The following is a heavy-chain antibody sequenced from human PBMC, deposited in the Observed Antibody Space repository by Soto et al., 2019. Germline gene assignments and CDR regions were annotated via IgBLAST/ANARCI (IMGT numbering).Heavy chain of an antibody. J-gene: IGHJ1*01. CDR1: GFSLSASGVN. Sequence: HITLKESGPTLVKPTQTLTLTCAFSGFSLSASGVNVGWIRQPPGKALEWLALIYWDDDKRYSPSLQSRLTITNDTSKNQVVLTMTNMDPVDTATYYWTHSRLPATVATSAEYFQNWGQGTLVTVAS. V-gene: IGHV2-5*02. CDR2: IYWDDDK. D-gene: IGHD2-15*01. CDR3: THSRLPATVATSAEYFQN.